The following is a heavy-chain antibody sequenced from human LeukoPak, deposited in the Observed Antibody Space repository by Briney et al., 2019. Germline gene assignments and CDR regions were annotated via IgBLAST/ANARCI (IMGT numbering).Heavy chain of an antibody. V-gene: IGHV4-31*03. CDR1: GGSISSGGYY. D-gene: IGHD2-2*01. CDR2: IYYSGST. Sequence: SQTLSLTCTVPGGSISSGGYYWSWIRQHPGKGLEWIGYIYYSGSTYYNPSLKSRVTVSVDTSKSQFSLKLSSVTAADTAVYYCARGYCSSTSCYGFVDYWGQGTLVTVSS. CDR3: ARGYCSSTSCYGFVDY. J-gene: IGHJ4*02.